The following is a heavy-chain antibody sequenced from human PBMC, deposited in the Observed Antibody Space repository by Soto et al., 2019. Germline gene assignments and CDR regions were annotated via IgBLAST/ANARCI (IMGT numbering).Heavy chain of an antibody. CDR1: GGTFSSYA. CDR2: IIPIFGTA. J-gene: IGHJ6*02. V-gene: IGHV1-69*13. Sequence: AASVKVSCKASGGTFSSYAISWVRQAPGQGLEWMGGIIPIFGTANYAQKFQGRVTITADESTSTAYMELSSLRSEDTAVYYCAREGHVLRFLEWPPDGMDVWGQGTTVTVSS. CDR3: AREGHVLRFLEWPPDGMDV. D-gene: IGHD3-3*01.